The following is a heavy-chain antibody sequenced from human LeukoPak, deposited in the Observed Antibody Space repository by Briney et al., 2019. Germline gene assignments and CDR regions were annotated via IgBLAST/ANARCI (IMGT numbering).Heavy chain of an antibody. CDR2: IVPIFGTA. J-gene: IGHJ6*03. V-gene: IGHV1-69*01. CDR1: GGTFSSYA. Sequence: GSSVKVSCKASGGTFSSYAISWVRQAPGQGLEWMGGIVPIFGTANYAQKFQGRVTITADESTSTAYMELSSLRSEDTAVYYCARDYRGGYPLYYYYMDVWGKGTTVTVSS. D-gene: IGHD1-26*01. CDR3: ARDYRGGYPLYYYYMDV.